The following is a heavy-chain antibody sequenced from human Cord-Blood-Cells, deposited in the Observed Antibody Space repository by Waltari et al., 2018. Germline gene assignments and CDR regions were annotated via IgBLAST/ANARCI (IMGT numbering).Heavy chain of an antibody. CDR2: SIPMLGTA. Sequence: QVQLVQSGAEVKKPGSSVKVSCKASGGTFSSYAISWVRQAPGQGLEWVRGSIPMLGTAKAAQEVQGRVRMTGDESTSTSYRELGSLRSEAQAVYYCAITGEDDWFYAWGQGTLVTVSS. D-gene: IGHD7-27*01. J-gene: IGHJ5*02. CDR1: GGTFSSYA. CDR3: AITGEDDWFYA. V-gene: IGHV1-69*12.